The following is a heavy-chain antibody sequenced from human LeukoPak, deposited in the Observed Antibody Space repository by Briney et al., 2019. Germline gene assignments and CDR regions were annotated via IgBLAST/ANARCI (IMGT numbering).Heavy chain of an antibody. CDR3: ASVPFSSGYYYFDY. D-gene: IGHD3-22*01. V-gene: IGHV1-18*01. J-gene: IGHJ4*02. Sequence: ASVKVSCKASGYTFTSYGISWLRQAPGQGLEWMGWITTYNGDTNYAQKLQGRVTMTTDTSTSTAYMELRSLRSDDTAVYYCASVPFSSGYYYFDYWGQGTLVTVSS. CDR1: GYTFTSYG. CDR2: ITTYNGDT.